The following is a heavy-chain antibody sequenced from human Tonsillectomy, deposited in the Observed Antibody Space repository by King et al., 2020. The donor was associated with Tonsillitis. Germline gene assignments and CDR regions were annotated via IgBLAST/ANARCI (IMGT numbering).Heavy chain of an antibody. D-gene: IGHD2-2*01. CDR1: GGSISSSSYY. CDR2: IHYSGST. J-gene: IGHJ4*02. Sequence: LQLQESGPGLVKPSETLSLTCTVSGGSISSSSYYWGWIRQPPGKGLEGIGSIHYSGSTYYNPSLKSRVTISVDTSKNQFSLKLSSVTAADTTVYYCARSGSVVPFDYWGQGTLVTVA. V-gene: IGHV4-39*01. CDR3: ARSGSVVPFDY.